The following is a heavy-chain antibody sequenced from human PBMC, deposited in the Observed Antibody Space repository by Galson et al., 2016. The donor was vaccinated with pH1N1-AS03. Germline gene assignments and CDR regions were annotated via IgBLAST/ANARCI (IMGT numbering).Heavy chain of an antibody. CDR3: ARDPRGPCSSATCATTYYVGVDV. D-gene: IGHD1-26*01. CDR2: INPNNGVT. CDR1: GYIFTGFY. Sequence: SVKVSCKASGYIFTGFYVHWVRQAPGQGLEWMGWINPNNGVTNYAQKFQAWVTMTGDTSISTAYMELYGLKSDDTAVYYCARDPRGPCSSATCATTYYVGVDVWGQGTTVIVSS. V-gene: IGHV1-2*04. J-gene: IGHJ6*02.